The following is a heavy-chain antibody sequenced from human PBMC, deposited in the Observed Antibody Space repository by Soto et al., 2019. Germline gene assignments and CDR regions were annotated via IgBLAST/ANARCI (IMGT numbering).Heavy chain of an antibody. CDR3: ARVERGITIFGVVIPPFDY. CDR2: ISSSGSTI. V-gene: IGHV3-21*04. Sequence: GGSLRLSCAASGFTFSSYAMSWVRQAPGKGLEWVSAISSSGSTIYYADSVKGRFTISRDNAKNSLYLQMNSLRAEDTAVYYCARVERGITIFGVVIPPFDYWGQGTLVTVSS. CDR1: GFTFSSYA. J-gene: IGHJ4*02. D-gene: IGHD3-3*01.